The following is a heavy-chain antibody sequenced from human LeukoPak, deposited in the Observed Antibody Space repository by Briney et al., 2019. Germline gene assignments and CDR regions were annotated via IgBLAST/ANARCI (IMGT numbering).Heavy chain of an antibody. CDR3: ARGQRLGS. Sequence: GGSLRLSCAVSGFTFSSYWMSWVRQAPGKGLEWVANIKQDGSEKYYVDSVKGRFTISRDNAKNSLYLQMNNLRVEDTAVYFCARGQRLGSWGQGTLVIVSS. CDR2: IKQDGSEK. D-gene: IGHD3-9*01. CDR1: GFTFSSYW. V-gene: IGHV3-7*01. J-gene: IGHJ4*02.